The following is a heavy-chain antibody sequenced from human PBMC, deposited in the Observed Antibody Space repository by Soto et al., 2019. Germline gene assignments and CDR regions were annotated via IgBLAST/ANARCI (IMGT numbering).Heavy chain of an antibody. J-gene: IGHJ3*02. CDR1: GFTFSSYG. CDR2: IWYDGSNK. D-gene: IGHD3-22*01. Sequence: QVQLVESGGGVVQPGRSLRLSCAASGFTFSSYGMHWVRQAPGKGLEWVAVIWYDGSNKYYADSVKGRFTISRDNSKNTLYLQMNSLRAEDTAVYYCAREDGYYDSSGYYYIFGAFDIWGQGTMVIVSS. V-gene: IGHV3-33*01. CDR3: AREDGYYDSSGYYYIFGAFDI.